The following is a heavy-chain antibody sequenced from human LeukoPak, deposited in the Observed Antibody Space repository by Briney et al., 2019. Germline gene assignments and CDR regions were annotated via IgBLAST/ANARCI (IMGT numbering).Heavy chain of an antibody. V-gene: IGHV3-23*01. J-gene: IGHJ4*02. D-gene: IGHD2-15*01. Sequence: PGGTLRLSCEASGFTLNNHGMTWVRQAPGKGLEWVSGINGNGLSTYYADSVKGRFTISRDNSEDTLYLQMDSLTAADTAVYYCAKSGLNRFDYWGQGTLVSVSS. CDR3: AKSGLNRFDY. CDR2: INGNGLST. CDR1: GFTLNNHG.